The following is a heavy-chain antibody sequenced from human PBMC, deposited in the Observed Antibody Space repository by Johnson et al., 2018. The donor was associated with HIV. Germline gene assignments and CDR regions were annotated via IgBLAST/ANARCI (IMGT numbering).Heavy chain of an antibody. D-gene: IGHD1-26*01. V-gene: IGHV3-30*02. J-gene: IGHJ3*02. CDR1: GFTFSSYG. Sequence: QVQLVESGGGVVQPGGSLRLSCAASGFTFSSYGMHWVRQAPGKGLEWVAFIRYDGSNKYYADSVKGRFTISRDNSKNTLYLQMNRLRAEDTAVYYCAREGGALDAFDIWGQGTMVTVSS. CDR3: AREGGALDAFDI. CDR2: IRYDGSNK.